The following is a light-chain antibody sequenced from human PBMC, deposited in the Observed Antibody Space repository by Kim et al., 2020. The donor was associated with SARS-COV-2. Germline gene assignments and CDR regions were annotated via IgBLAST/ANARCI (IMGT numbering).Light chain of an antibody. CDR1: QSISSY. V-gene: IGKV1-39*01. J-gene: IGKJ1*01. CDR2: TAS. Sequence: DIQMTQSPSSLSASVGDRVTITCRASQSISSYLNWYQQKPGKPPKLLIYTASSLQSGVPSRFSGSGSGTDFTLTISSLQPEDFATYYCQQSYSTPRMFGQGTKLEIK. CDR3: QQSYSTPRM.